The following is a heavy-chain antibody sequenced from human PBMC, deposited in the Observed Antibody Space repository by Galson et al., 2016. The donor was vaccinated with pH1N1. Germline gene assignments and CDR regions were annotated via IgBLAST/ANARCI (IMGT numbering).Heavy chain of an antibody. CDR1: GFTFSIYG. V-gene: IGHV3-30*02. Sequence: SLRLSCAASGFTFSIYGMHWVRQAPGKGLEWAAFIWYDGSNEYYTDSVKGRFTISRDNSKNTLYLQMNSLRAEDRAVYYCAKDSSGPGSSFEYWGQGTLVTVSS. CDR2: IWYDGSNE. D-gene: IGHD3-10*01. CDR3: AKDSSGPGSSFEY. J-gene: IGHJ4*02.